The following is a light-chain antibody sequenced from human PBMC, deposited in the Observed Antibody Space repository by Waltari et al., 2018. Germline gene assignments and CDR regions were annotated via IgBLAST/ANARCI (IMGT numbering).Light chain of an antibody. CDR3: MQALQTPIT. V-gene: IGKV2-28*01. Sequence: TPGDPASISCRYSQSLLHSNGYNYLDWYLQKPGQSPQLLIYLGSNRASGVPDRFSGSGSGTDFTLKISRVEAEDVGVYYCMQALQTPITFGQGTRLEIK. CDR1: QSLLHSNGYNY. J-gene: IGKJ5*01. CDR2: LGS.